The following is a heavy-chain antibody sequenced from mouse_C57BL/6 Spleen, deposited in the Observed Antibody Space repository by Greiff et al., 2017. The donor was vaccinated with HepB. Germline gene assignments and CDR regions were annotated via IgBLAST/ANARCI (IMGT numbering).Heavy chain of an antibody. V-gene: IGHV5-9*01. J-gene: IGHJ4*01. CDR2: ISGGGGNT. CDR1: GFTFSSYT. Sequence: EVQVVESGGGLVKPGGSLKLSCAASGFTFSSYTMSWVRQTPEKRLEWVATISGGGGNTYYPDSVKGRFTISRDNAKNTLYLQMSSLRSEDTALYYCARVGLYYAMDYWGQGTSVTVSS. CDR3: ARVGLYYAMDY.